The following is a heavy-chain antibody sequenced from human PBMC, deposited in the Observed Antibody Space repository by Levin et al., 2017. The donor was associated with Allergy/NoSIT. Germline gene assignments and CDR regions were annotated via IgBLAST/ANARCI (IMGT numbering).Heavy chain of an antibody. J-gene: IGHJ6*02. CDR1: GFTFSSYG. D-gene: IGHD3-10*01. CDR3: ARDLTRSGSGSSSPPSDYYYGYAMDV. Sequence: GESLKISCAASGFTFSSYGLHWVRQAPGKGLEWVASIWYEGRTKYYADSVKGRFIISRDNSKKTLYLQMNSLRAEDTAVYYCARDLTRSGSGSSSPPSDYYYGYAMDVWGQGTTVTVSS. CDR2: IWYEGRTK. V-gene: IGHV3-33*01.